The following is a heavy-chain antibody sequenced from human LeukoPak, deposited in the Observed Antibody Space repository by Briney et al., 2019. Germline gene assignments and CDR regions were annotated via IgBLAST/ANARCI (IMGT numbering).Heavy chain of an antibody. CDR3: ARVRTYYDFWSGYLGPGYFDY. Sequence: GGSLRLSCAASGFTFSSYWMSWVRQAPGKGLEWVANIKQDGSGKYYVDSVKGQFTISRDNAKNSLYLQMNSLRAEDTAVYYCARVRTYYDFWSGYLGPGYFDYWGQGTLVTVSS. CDR2: IKQDGSGK. D-gene: IGHD3-3*01. J-gene: IGHJ4*02. V-gene: IGHV3-7*01. CDR1: GFTFSSYW.